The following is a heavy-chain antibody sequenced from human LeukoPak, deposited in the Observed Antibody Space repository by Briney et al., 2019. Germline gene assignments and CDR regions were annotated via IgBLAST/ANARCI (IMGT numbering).Heavy chain of an antibody. Sequence: GGSLRLSCAASGFTFSSYAMHWVRQAPGKGLEWVAVISYDGSNKYYADSVKGRFTISRDNSKNTLYLQMNSLRAEDTAVYYCARKTGMTGEAFDYWGQGTLVTVSS. CDR2: ISYDGSNK. CDR3: ARKTGMTGEAFDY. CDR1: GFTFSSYA. V-gene: IGHV3-30*04. J-gene: IGHJ4*02. D-gene: IGHD1-1*01.